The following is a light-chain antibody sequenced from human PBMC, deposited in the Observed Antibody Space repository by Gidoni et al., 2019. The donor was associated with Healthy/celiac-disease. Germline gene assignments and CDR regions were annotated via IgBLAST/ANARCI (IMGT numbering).Light chain of an antibody. CDR3: QQFGSSPWT. V-gene: IGKV3-20*01. J-gene: IGKJ1*01. Sequence: EIVLTQSPGTLSLSPGERATLSCRASQSVSSSYLAWYQQRPGQAPRFLFYGASIRATGIPDRFSGSWSGTDFTLTISRLEPEDFAVYYCQQFGSSPWTFGQGTKVEIK. CDR1: QSVSSSY. CDR2: GAS.